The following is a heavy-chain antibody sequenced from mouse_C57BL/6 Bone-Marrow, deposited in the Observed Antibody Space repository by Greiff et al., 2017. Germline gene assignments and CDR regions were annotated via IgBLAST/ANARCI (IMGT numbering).Heavy chain of an antibody. J-gene: IGHJ2*01. V-gene: IGHV1-9*01. CDR2: SLPGSGST. D-gene: IGHD3-1*01. CDR3: ARGFRGFDD. Sequence: VQLQESGAELMTPGASVKLSCQATGYTFTGSWLEWVKPRPGHGLEWIGESLPGSGSTNYNEKFKGKATFTADPSSSTAYMQLSSLTSEDSAVYYCARGFRGFDDWGQGTTLTNYS. CDR1: GYTFTGSW.